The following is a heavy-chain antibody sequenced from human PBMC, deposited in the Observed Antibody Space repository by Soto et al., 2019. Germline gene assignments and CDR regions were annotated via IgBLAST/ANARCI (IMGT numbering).Heavy chain of an antibody. CDR2: IYYSGST. J-gene: IGHJ4*02. Sequence: QVQLQESGPGLVKPSQTLSLTCTVSGGSISSGGYYWSWIRQHPGKGLEWIGYIYYSGSTYYNPSLKSXXTXSVXTSKNQFSLKLSSVTAADTAVYYCARGQSSDPFDYWGQGTLVTVSS. CDR3: ARGQSSDPFDY. D-gene: IGHD6-6*01. V-gene: IGHV4-31*03. CDR1: GGSISSGGYY.